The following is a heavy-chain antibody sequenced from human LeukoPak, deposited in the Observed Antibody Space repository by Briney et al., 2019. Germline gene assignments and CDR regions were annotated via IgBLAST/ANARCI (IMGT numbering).Heavy chain of an antibody. V-gene: IGHV4-61*02. CDR2: IYTSGST. J-gene: IGHJ4*02. Sequence: SETLSLTCTVAGGSISSGSYYWRWIRQPAGKGLEWIGRIYTSGSTNYNPSLKSRITISVDTSKNQFSVKLSSVTAADTAVYYSARGWLAFHYWGQGTLVTVSS. CDR3: ARGWLAFHY. CDR1: GGSISSGSYY. D-gene: IGHD6-19*01.